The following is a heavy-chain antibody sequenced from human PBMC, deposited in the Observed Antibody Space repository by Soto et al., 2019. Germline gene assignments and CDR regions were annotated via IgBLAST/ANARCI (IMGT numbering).Heavy chain of an antibody. Sequence: QLQLQESGPGLVKPSETLSLTCSVSGGSIRSSSYYWGWIRQPPGKGLEWIGSIYYSGATYYNPSLSSRVTISVDTSKNHFSLRLSSMTAADTAMYYCVRLPASGVVGNYGMDVWGQGTTVTVSS. J-gene: IGHJ6*02. D-gene: IGHD2-21*01. V-gene: IGHV4-39*02. CDR3: VRLPASGVVGNYGMDV. CDR2: IYYSGAT. CDR1: GGSIRSSSYY.